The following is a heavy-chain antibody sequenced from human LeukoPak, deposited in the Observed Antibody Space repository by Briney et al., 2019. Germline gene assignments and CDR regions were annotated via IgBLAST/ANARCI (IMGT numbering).Heavy chain of an antibody. D-gene: IGHD6-13*01. CDR2: ISSSSSYI. CDR1: GFTFSSYS. V-gene: IGHV3-21*01. J-gene: IGHJ4*02. Sequence: NPGGSLRLSCAASGFTFSSYSMNWVRQGPGKGLEWVSSISSSSSYIYYADSVKGRFTISRDNAKNSLYLQMNSLRAEDTAVYYCARDEYSSSWYDDSHGYWGQGTLVTVSS. CDR3: ARDEYSSSWYDDSHGY.